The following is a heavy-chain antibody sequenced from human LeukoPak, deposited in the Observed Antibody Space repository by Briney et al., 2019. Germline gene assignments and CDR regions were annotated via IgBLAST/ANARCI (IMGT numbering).Heavy chain of an antibody. J-gene: IGHJ6*04. D-gene: IGHD2-2*01. CDR2: IKEDGSEK. CDR3: ARRALRYCSSTSCPAQYYGVDV. CDR1: GFTFSSYA. Sequence: GGSLRLSCAASGFTFSSYAMSWVRQAPGKGLEWVANIKEDGSEKYYVDSVKGRFTISRDSAKNSLYLQTNSLRAEDTAVYYCARRALRYCSSTSCPAQYYGVDVWGKGTTVTVSS. V-gene: IGHV3-7*03.